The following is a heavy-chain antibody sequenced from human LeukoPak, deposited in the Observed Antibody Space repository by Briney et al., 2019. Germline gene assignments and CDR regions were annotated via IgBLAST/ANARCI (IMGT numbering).Heavy chain of an antibody. CDR2: IWHDGSNK. V-gene: IGHV3-33*06. CDR3: ANNFDY. CDR1: GFTFSNYG. Sequence: GRSLRLSCAASGFTFSNYGMHWARQAPGKGLEWVAVIWHDGSNKYYADSVKGRFTISRDNSKNTLYLQMNSLRAEDTAVYYCANNFDYWGQGTLVTVSS. J-gene: IGHJ4*02.